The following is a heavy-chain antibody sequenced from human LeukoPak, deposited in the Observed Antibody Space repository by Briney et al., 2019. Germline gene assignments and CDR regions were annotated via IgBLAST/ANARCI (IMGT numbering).Heavy chain of an antibody. CDR3: ASTPADPYSGYDWEHYMDV. D-gene: IGHD5-12*01. CDR2: ISAYNGNT. V-gene: IGHV1-18*01. CDR1: GYTFTSYG. J-gene: IGHJ6*03. Sequence: ASVKVSCKASGYTFTSYGISWVRQAPGQGLEWMGWISAYNGNTNYAQKLQGRVTMTTDTSTSTAYMELRSLRSDDTAVYYCASTPADPYSGYDWEHYMDVWGKGTTVTVSS.